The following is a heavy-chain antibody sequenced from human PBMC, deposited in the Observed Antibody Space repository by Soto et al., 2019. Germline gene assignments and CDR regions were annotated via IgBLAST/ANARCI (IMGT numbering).Heavy chain of an antibody. CDR3: AGHPQVGSAFDI. D-gene: IGHD1-26*01. Sequence: SENLSLTCPVSGGSISYYYWSWIRQPPGKGMEWLGYIYYSGSTHYNPSIKSRVTISVETSKNQFSLQLSSVTAADTAVYYCAGHPQVGSAFDIWGEVTMVTVSS. CDR1: GGSISYYY. CDR2: IYYSGST. J-gene: IGHJ3*02. V-gene: IGHV4-59*08.